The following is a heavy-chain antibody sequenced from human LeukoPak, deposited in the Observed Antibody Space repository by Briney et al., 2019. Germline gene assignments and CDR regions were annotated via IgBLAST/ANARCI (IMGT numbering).Heavy chain of an antibody. V-gene: IGHV3-21*01. Sequence: PGGSLRLSCAASGFTFSSYSMNWVRQAPGKGLEWVSSISSSSSYIYYADSVKGRFTISRDNAKNSLYLQMNSLRAEDTAVYYSARGTGRFGEFVFDYWGQGTLVTVSS. J-gene: IGHJ4*02. CDR1: GFTFSSYS. D-gene: IGHD3-10*01. CDR3: ARGTGRFGEFVFDY. CDR2: ISSSSSYI.